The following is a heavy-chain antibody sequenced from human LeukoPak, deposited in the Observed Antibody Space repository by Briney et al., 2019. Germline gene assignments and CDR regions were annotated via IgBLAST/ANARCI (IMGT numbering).Heavy chain of an antibody. V-gene: IGHV1-3*01. D-gene: IGHD4-23*01. CDR3: ARSPGGNARTWLDY. CDR1: GYTFTNYA. J-gene: IGHJ4*02. Sequence: GASVKVSCKSSGYTFTNYALHWVRQAPGQRLEWMGWTNGANGNTRFSQDFQGRLTITIDTSASTGYMELSSLTSDDTAVYYCARSPGGNARTWLDYWGQGTLVTVSS. CDR2: TNGANGNT.